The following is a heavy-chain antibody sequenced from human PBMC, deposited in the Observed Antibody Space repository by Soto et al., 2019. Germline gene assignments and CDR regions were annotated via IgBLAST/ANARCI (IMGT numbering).Heavy chain of an antibody. CDR3: ATFGDYPRDFDF. D-gene: IGHD4-17*01. V-gene: IGHV3-30-3*01. Sequence: QVQLVESGGGVVQPGRSLRRSCVASGLRFSDYAMHWVRQAPGKGLEWLAVISHDGSQKYYADSVKGRFTISRDNSISTLYLQMNSQRAEDTAVYYCATFGDYPRDFDFWGQGTQVTVSS. CDR2: ISHDGSQK. CDR1: GLRFSDYA. J-gene: IGHJ4*02.